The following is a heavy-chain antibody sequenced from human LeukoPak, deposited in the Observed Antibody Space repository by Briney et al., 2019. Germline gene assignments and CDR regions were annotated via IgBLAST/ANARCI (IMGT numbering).Heavy chain of an antibody. CDR3: ARGGGYSYGPSDY. D-gene: IGHD5-18*01. CDR2: ISSSSSYI. J-gene: IGHJ4*02. Sequence: GGSLRLSCAASGFTFSSYSMNWVRQAPGKGLEWVSTISSSSSYIYYADSVKGRFTISRDNAKNSLYLQMNSLRAEDTAVYYCARGGGYSYGPSDYWGQGTLVTVSS. V-gene: IGHV3-21*01. CDR1: GFTFSSYS.